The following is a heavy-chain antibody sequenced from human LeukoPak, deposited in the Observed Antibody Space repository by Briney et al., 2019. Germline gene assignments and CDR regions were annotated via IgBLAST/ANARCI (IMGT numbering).Heavy chain of an antibody. CDR3: AREIVVVPAAMHENWFDP. V-gene: IGHV4-4*07. D-gene: IGHD2-2*01. Sequence: SETLSLTCTVSGGSISSYYWSWIRQPAGKGLEWIGRIYTSGSTNYNPSLKSRVTMSVDTSKNQFSLKLSSVTAADTAVYYCAREIVVVPAAMHENWFDPWGQRTLVTVSS. CDR1: GGSISSYY. J-gene: IGHJ5*02. CDR2: IYTSGST.